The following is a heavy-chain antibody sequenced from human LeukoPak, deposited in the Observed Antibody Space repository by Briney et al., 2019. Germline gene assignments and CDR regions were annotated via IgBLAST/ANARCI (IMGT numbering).Heavy chain of an antibody. CDR3: AREGGIVVVPAAPDAFDI. CDR1: GYTFTGYY. CDR2: INPSGGST. J-gene: IGHJ3*02. Sequence: GASVKVSCKASGYTFTGYYMHWVRQAPGQGLEWMGWINPSGGSTSYAQKFQGRVTMTRDMSTSTVYMELSSLRSEDTAVYYCAREGGIVVVPAAPDAFDIWGQGTMVTVSS. D-gene: IGHD2-2*01. V-gene: IGHV1-46*01.